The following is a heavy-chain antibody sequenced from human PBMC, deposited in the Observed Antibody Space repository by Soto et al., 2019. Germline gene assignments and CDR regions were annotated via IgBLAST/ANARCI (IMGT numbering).Heavy chain of an antibody. V-gene: IGHV4-30-2*01. J-gene: IGHJ6*02. CDR2: IYHSGST. Sequence: TSETLSLTCAVSGGSISSGGYSWSWMRQPPGKGLEWIGYIYHSGSTYYNPSLKSRVTISVDRSKNQFSLKLSSVTAADTAVYYCARVPDVRGQGTTVTVSS. CDR3: ARVPDV. CDR1: GGSISSGGYS.